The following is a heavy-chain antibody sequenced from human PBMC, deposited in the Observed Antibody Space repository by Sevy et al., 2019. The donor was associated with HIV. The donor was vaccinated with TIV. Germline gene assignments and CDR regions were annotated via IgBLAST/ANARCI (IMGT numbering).Heavy chain of an antibody. CDR3: VRERAGIDH. D-gene: IGHD6-19*01. V-gene: IGHV3-53*01. J-gene: IGHJ4*02. CDR1: GFTVTFNS. CDR2: IYVGRNT. Sequence: GGSLRLSCAASGFTVTFNSMSWVRQAPGRGLVWVSLIYVGRNTYYADSVKGRFTIFRDSFKDTVDLQMDSLRPEDSGVYYCVRERAGIDHWGQGTLVTVSS.